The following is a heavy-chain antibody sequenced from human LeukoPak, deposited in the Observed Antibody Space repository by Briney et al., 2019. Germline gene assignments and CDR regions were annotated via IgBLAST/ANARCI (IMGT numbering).Heavy chain of an antibody. CDR1: GYRFTNYW. Sequence: GESLKISCKGSGYRFTNYWITWVRQTPGKGLEWMGRIDPSDSYSNYGPSFQGHVTISVDRSISTAYLQWSSLKASDTAMYYCARGGGTMARDYWGQGALVTVSS. V-gene: IGHV5-10-1*01. CDR2: IDPSDSYS. CDR3: ARGGGTMARDY. J-gene: IGHJ4*02. D-gene: IGHD4/OR15-4a*01.